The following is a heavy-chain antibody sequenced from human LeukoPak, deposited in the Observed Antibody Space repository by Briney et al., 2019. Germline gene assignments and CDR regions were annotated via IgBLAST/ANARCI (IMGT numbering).Heavy chain of an antibody. CDR1: GYTFTSNY. J-gene: IGHJ4*02. Sequence: ASVKVSCKASGYTFTSNYTHWVRQAPGQGLEWMGMIYPREGSTSYAQKFQGRVTVTRDTSTSTVYMELSGLRSEDTAVYYCARDQEGFDYWGQGTLVTVSS. CDR3: ARDQEGFDY. V-gene: IGHV1-46*01. CDR2: IYPREGST.